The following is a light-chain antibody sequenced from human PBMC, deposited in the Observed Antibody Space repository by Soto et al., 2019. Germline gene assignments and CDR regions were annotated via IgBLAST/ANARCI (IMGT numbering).Light chain of an antibody. CDR2: GAS. Sequence: IGLSKARDTLALGPGVEPGRCCRASQSIAHNYLAWYQQKPGQAPRLLIYGASSRATGIPDRFSGSGSGTDFTLTISSLQPEDFATYYCQQSYSTPWTFGQGTKVDIK. J-gene: IGKJ1*01. CDR3: QQSYSTPWT. V-gene: IGKV3-20*01. CDR1: QSIAHNY.